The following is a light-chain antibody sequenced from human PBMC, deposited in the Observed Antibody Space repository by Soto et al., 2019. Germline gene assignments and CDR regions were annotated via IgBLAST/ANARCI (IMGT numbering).Light chain of an antibody. Sequence: SVLTQPRSVSGSPGQSVTISCTGTSSDVGGSDYVSWFQHYPGKGPKLLIYDVTRRPSGVPDRFSGSKSGNTASLTISGLQVEDEADYYCCSHAGSYTFRVFGTGTKVTVL. CDR3: CSHAGSYTFRV. CDR2: DVT. V-gene: IGLV2-11*01. J-gene: IGLJ1*01. CDR1: SSDVGGSDY.